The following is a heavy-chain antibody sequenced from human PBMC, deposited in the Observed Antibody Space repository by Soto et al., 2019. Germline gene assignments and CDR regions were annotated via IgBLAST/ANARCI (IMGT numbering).Heavy chain of an antibody. J-gene: IGHJ6*02. D-gene: IGHD6-13*01. CDR3: GRGPSPRAPAGGTPYYYAMDV. V-gene: IGHV1-8*02. CDR1: GYDFTAYD. Sequence: VASVKVFCKTSGYDFTAYDINWVRQASGQGLEWMGWMNPINGATGSARRFQGRVSMTRSTATGTAYLELTSLRSDDTGVYYCGRGPSPRAPAGGTPYYYAMDVWGHGTTVTVSS. CDR2: MNPINGAT.